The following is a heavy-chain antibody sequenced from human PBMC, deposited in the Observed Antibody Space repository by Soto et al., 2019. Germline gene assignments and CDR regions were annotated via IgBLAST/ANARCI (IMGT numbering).Heavy chain of an antibody. V-gene: IGHV1-18*01. J-gene: IGHJ4*02. CDR3: ARVGPSREVPYPFEY. Sequence: QVDLVQSGPEVRKPGASVNVSCKASGYTFSTYGISWVRQAPGQGLEWMGWISAYNHYTNYAQKFQGRVTMTTDTSTNTAYMELRSLRSSDTAMYFCARVGPSREVPYPFEYWGQGTLVTVSS. D-gene: IGHD1-26*01. CDR1: GYTFSTYG. CDR2: ISAYNHYT.